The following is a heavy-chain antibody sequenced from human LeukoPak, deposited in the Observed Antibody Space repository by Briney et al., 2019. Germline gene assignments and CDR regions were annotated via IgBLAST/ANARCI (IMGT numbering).Heavy chain of an antibody. J-gene: IGHJ5*02. CDR1: GYSISSGYY. V-gene: IGHV4-38-2*01. CDR3: ASGCSGGSYFRGSWFDP. CDR2: IYHTGST. Sequence: SETLSLTCAVSGYSISSGYYWGWFRQPPGEGLEWIGSIYHTGSTYYNPSLKNRVTISIDTSKNHFSLKLSSVTAADTAVYYCASGCSGGSYFRGSWFDPWGQGTLVTVSS. D-gene: IGHD2-15*01.